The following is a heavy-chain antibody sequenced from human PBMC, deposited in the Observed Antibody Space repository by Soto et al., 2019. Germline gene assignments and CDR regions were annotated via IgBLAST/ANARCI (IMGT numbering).Heavy chain of an antibody. J-gene: IGHJ4*01. Sequence: GGSLRLSCAASGFALRTYTMNWVRQAPGKGLEWVSSISISSSDRYYADSVRGRFTISRDNAKNALYLQMNSLRADDTAVYFCVRGMNPLFGGQGTLVTVSS. CDR3: VRGMNPLF. CDR2: ISISSSDR. CDR1: GFALRTYT. V-gene: IGHV3-21*06.